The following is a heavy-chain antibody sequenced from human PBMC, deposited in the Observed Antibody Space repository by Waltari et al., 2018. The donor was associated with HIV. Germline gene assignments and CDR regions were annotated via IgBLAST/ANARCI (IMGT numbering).Heavy chain of an antibody. D-gene: IGHD3-10*01. CDR1: GGSLSGYI. V-gene: IGHV4-34*01. CDR3: ARGRRTGSHYYGMDV. CDR2: INHSGST. J-gene: IGHJ6*02. Sequence: QAQIQQWGAGLLKPSETLSLTCAVYGGSLSGYIWNLIRQSPGKGLEWLGDINHSGSTNYNPSLKSRVTVSLDTSKNQFSLKLSSVTAADTATYYCARGRRTGSHYYGMDVWGQGTTVTVSS.